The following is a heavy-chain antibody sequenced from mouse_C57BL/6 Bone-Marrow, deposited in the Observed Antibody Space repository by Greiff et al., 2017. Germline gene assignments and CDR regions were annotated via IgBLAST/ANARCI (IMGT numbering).Heavy chain of an antibody. V-gene: IGHV1-39*01. J-gene: IGHJ4*01. CDR2: INPNYGTT. Sequence: SGPELVKPGASVKISCKASGYSFTDYNMNWVKQSNGKSLEWIGVINPNYGTTSYNQKFKGKATLTVDQSSSTAYMQLNSLTSEDSAVYYCARKGDYGSSPYAMDYWGQGTSVTVSS. CDR3: ARKGDYGSSPYAMDY. CDR1: GYSFTDYN. D-gene: IGHD1-1*01.